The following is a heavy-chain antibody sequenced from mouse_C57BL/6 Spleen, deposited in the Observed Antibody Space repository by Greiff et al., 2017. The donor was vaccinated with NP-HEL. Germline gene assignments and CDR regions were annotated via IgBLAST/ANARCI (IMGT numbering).Heavy chain of an antibody. CDR1: GYTFTSYW. Sequence: VKLQQPGAELVKPGASVKMSCKASGYTFTSYWITWVKQRPGQGLEWIGDIYPGSGSTNYNEKFKSKATLTVDTSSSTAYMQLSSLTSEDSAVYYCASSDGYDGKGFDYWGQGTTLTVSS. D-gene: IGHD2-2*01. CDR3: ASSDGYDGKGFDY. CDR2: IYPGSGST. V-gene: IGHV1-55*01. J-gene: IGHJ2*01.